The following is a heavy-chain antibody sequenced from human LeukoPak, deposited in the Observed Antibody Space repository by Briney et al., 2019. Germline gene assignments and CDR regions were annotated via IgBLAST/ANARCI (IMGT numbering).Heavy chain of an antibody. Sequence: SETLSHTCTVSGGSISSGDYYWSWIRQPPGKGLEWIGYIYYSGSTYYNPSLKSRVTISVDTSKNQFSLKLSSVTAADTAVYYCARDAIAARTAELLNAFDIWGQGTMVTVSS. CDR3: ARDAIAARTAELLNAFDI. D-gene: IGHD6-6*01. CDR2: IYYSGST. J-gene: IGHJ3*02. V-gene: IGHV4-30-4*01. CDR1: GGSISSGDYY.